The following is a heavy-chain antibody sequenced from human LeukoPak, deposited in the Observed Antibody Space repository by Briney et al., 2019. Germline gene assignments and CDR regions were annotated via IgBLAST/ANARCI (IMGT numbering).Heavy chain of an antibody. J-gene: IGHJ3*02. CDR1: GFTFGDYA. CDR3: AKDPTVTGAFDI. CDR2: ISGSGGST. V-gene: IGHV3-23*01. Sequence: GGSLRLSCTASGFTFGDYAMSWFRQAPGKGLEWVSAISGSGGSTYYADSVKGRFTISRDNSKNTLYLQMNSLRAEDTAVYYCAKDPTVTGAFDIWGQGTMVTVSS. D-gene: IGHD4-17*01.